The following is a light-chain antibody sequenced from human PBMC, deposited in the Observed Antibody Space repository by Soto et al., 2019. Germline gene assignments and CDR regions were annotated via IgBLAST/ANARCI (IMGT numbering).Light chain of an antibody. J-gene: IGKJ4*01. CDR1: QSINSN. V-gene: IGKV3-15*01. CDR2: RAS. Sequence: SQSINSNLAWYQQKPGQAPRLLMFRASIRATGFPARFSGSGSGTEFNITISCLQSEDSAIYYCQQYNNWPLATFGGGSKV. CDR3: QQYNNWPLAT.